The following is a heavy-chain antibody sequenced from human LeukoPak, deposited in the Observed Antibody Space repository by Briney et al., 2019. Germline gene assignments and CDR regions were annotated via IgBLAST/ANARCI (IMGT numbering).Heavy chain of an antibody. CDR3: AKAMSTDHYDSRGFYRVDFDS. CDR2: LTNSGGSGGVT. Sequence: GGSLRLSCAASGFTFSTYTMSWVRQAPGKGLEWVSALTNSGGSGGVTYYADSVKGRFIISRDNSKSTLYLQLSSLRAEDTAVYYCAKAMSTDHYDSRGFYRVDFDSWGQGTLVTVSS. D-gene: IGHD3-22*01. V-gene: IGHV3-23*01. CDR1: GFTFSTYT. J-gene: IGHJ4*02.